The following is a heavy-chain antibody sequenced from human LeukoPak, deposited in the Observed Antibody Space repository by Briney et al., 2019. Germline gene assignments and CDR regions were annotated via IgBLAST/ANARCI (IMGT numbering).Heavy chain of an antibody. CDR3: ARLESAMVRGVITPHYFDH. V-gene: IGHV4-39*01. CDR1: GGSISSRSYY. D-gene: IGHD3-10*01. CDR2: IHSSGST. J-gene: IGHJ4*02. Sequence: SETLSLTCTVSGGSISSRSYYWGWIRQPLGKGLGWIGSIHSSGSTYYNPSLKSRVTISVDTSKNQFSLKLSSVTAADTAVYYCARLESAMVRGVITPHYFDHWGQGTLVIVSS.